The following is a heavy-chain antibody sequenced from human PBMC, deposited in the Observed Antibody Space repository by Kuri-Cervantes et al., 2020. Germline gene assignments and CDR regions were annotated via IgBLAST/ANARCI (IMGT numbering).Heavy chain of an antibody. V-gene: IGHV3-49*04. Sequence: GESLKISCTASGFTFGDYAMSWVRQAPGKGLEWVGFIRSKAYGGTTEYAASVKGRFTISRDDSKSIAYLQMNSLRAEDTAVYYCAREWFGGIDYWGQGTLVTVSS. D-gene: IGHD3-10*01. J-gene: IGHJ4*02. CDR1: GFTFGDYA. CDR2: IRSKAYGGTT. CDR3: AREWFGGIDY.